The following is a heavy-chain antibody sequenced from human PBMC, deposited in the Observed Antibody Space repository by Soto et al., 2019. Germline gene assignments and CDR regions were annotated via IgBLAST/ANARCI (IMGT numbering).Heavy chain of an antibody. CDR3: ARDPYYYDSSGITMGDY. CDR2: ISNSGSGNYI. V-gene: IGHV3-11*01. D-gene: IGHD3-22*01. Sequence: GGSLRLSCAASGFTFSDYYMTWIRQAPGKGLEWVSYISNSGSGNYIYYADSVKGRFTISRDNAENSLYLQMNSLRAEDTAVYYCARDPYYYDSSGITMGDYWGQGT. CDR1: GFTFSDYY. J-gene: IGHJ4*02.